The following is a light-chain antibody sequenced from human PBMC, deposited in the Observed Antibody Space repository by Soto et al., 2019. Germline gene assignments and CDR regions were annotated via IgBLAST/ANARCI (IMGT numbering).Light chain of an antibody. CDR1: QSISTS. J-gene: IGKJ1*01. V-gene: IGKV1-39*01. Sequence: DIQMTQSPSSLSASVGDRVTITCQTSQSISTSLNWYQQKPGKAPKLLIYGASSLQSGVPLRFSGSGSGTDFTLTISSLEPEDFATYYCQESYSPLWGTCGQGTKVEI. CDR3: QESYSPLWGT. CDR2: GAS.